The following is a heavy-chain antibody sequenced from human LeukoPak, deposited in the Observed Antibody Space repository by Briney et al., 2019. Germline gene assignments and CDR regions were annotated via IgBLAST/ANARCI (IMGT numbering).Heavy chain of an antibody. V-gene: IGHV3-74*01. D-gene: IGHD3-10*01. CDR1: GFGFSGYW. CDR2: IDSAGARI. CDR3: VADSENRSGGDF. J-gene: IGHJ4*02. Sequence: PGGSLRLSCAGSGFGFSGYWIHWVPQVPGKGLAWVSRIDSAGARIQYAGSVKGRFTISRDNAKNTVYLQMNSLRPEDTAVYYCVADSENRSGGDFWGQGTLVTVSS.